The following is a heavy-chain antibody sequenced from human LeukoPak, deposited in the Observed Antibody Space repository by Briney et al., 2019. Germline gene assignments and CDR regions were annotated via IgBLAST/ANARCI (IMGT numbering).Heavy chain of an antibody. CDR3: AKATYYYDSSGYCLDY. V-gene: IGHV3-9*01. CDR1: GFTFDDYA. D-gene: IGHD3-22*01. CDR2: ISWNSGSI. J-gene: IGHJ4*02. Sequence: PGGSLRLSCAASGFTFDDYAMHWVRQAPGKGLEWVSGISWNSGSIGYADSVKGRFTISRDNAKNSLYLQMNSLRAEDTALYYCAKATYYYDSSGYCLDYWGQGTLVTVSS.